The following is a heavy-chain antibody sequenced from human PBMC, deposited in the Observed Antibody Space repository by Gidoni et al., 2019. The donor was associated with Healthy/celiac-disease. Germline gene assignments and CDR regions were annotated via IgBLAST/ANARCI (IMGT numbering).Heavy chain of an antibody. CDR1: GFTFSNAW. CDR3: TTVAYYYYGMDV. J-gene: IGHJ6*02. CDR2: IKSKTDGGTT. V-gene: IGHV3-15*01. Sequence: EVQLVSSGGGLEKPGGSLRLSCAAPGFTFSNAWMSWVRQAQGKGLEWVGRIKSKTDGGTTDYAAPVKGRFTISRDDSKNTLYLQMNSLKTEDTAVYYCTTVAYYYYGMDVWGQGTTVTVSS.